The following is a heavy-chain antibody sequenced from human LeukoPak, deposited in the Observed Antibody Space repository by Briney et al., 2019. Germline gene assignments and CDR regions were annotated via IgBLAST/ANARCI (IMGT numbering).Heavy chain of an antibody. CDR2: IYSGGST. V-gene: IGHV3-66*01. CDR3: ATRDNGYYYGMDV. Sequence: GGSLRLSCAASGISVGSNYMSRVRQAPGKGLEWVSIIYSGGSTYYTDSVKGRFTISRDYSKNTLYLQMNSLRAGDTAVYYCATRDNGYYYGMDVWGQGTTVIVSS. CDR1: GISVGSNY. J-gene: IGHJ6*02. D-gene: IGHD1-1*01.